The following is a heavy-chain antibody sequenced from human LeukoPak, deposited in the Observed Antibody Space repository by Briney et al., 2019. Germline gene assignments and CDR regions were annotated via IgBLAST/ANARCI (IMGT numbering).Heavy chain of an antibody. CDR1: GGSFSGYY. Sequence: PSETLSLTCAVYGGSFSGYYWSWIRQPPGKGLEWIEEINHSGSTNYNPSLKSRVTISVDTSKNQFSLKLSSVTAADTAVYYCARVASDYGGNSVWFDPWGQGTLVTVSS. CDR3: ARVASDYGGNSVWFDP. D-gene: IGHD4-23*01. V-gene: IGHV4-34*01. J-gene: IGHJ5*02. CDR2: INHSGST.